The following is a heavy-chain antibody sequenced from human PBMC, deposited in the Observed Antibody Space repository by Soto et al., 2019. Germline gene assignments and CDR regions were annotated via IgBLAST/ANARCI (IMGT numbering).Heavy chain of an antibody. CDR1: GFNFSSYT. CDR2: ISSSSRYI. Sequence: PGGSLRLSCAASGFNFSSYTMNWVRQAPGKGLEWVSSISSSSRYICYADSVKGRFTISRDDAKNSLSLQMNSLRAEDTAVYYCAGDRCRGASCYQTYAFDIWGQGTMVTVSS. D-gene: IGHD2-15*01. V-gene: IGHV3-21*01. J-gene: IGHJ3*02. CDR3: AGDRCRGASCYQTYAFDI.